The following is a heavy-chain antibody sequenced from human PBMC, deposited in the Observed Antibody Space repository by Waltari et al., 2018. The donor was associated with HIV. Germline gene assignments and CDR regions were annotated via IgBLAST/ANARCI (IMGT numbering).Heavy chain of an antibody. Sequence: KFQGRVTITRDTSASTAYMELSSLRSEDTAVYYCARGPLYQLLCDYWGQGTLVTVSS. J-gene: IGHJ4*02. CDR3: ARGPLYQLLCDY. V-gene: IGHV1-3*01. D-gene: IGHD2-2*01.